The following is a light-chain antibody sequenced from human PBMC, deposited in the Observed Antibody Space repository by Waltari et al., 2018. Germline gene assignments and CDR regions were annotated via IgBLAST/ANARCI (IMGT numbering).Light chain of an antibody. J-gene: IGKJ2*01. V-gene: IGKV3-20*01. CDR2: AVS. CDR1: QSVGSNY. Sequence: EIVLTQSPGTLSLSPGEGATLSCWASQSVGSNYLAWFQQEPGQAPRLLIYAVSSRATGVPDRFSGSGSGTDFTLTINRLEPEDSAVYYCQQYGSPPYTFGQGTKLEI. CDR3: QQYGSPPYT.